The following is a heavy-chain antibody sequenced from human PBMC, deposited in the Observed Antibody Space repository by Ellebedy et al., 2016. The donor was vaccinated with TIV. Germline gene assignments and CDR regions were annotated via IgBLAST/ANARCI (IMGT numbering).Heavy chain of an antibody. J-gene: IGHJ4*02. Sequence: GESLKISCAASGFTFSSYNMIWVRQATGKGLEWISYISSDGITTAYAGSVKGRFTISRDNAKASVYLQMNSLRAEDTAVYYCARDMGRWLQFLAYWGQGTLVTVSS. CDR1: GFTFSSYN. CDR3: ARDMGRWLQFLAY. V-gene: IGHV3-48*04. CDR2: ISSDGITT. D-gene: IGHD5-24*01.